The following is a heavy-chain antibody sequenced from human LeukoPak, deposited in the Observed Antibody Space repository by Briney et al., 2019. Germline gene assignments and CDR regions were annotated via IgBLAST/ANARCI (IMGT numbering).Heavy chain of an antibody. CDR1: GYTFTCYY. D-gene: IGHD2-2*01. CDR2: INPNSGGT. Sequence: ASVKVSCKASGYTFTCYYMHWVRHAPGQGLEWMGWINPNSGGTNYAQKFQGRVTMTRDTSISTAYMELSRLRSDDTAVFYCARLPPIVVVPAAQKKPDKEFDYWGQGTLVTVSS. CDR3: ARLPPIVVVPAAQKKPDKEFDY. J-gene: IGHJ4*02. V-gene: IGHV1-2*02.